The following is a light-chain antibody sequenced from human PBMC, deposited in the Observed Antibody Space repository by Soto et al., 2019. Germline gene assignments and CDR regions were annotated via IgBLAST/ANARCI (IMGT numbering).Light chain of an antibody. J-gene: IGKJ1*01. Sequence: EIVLTQSPGTLSLSPGERATLSCRASQSVSSSYLAWYQRKPGQAPRLLIYGASSRATGIPDRFSGSGSGTDFTITISRLAPEDFAVYYCQQYGSSPLTFGQGTQVEIK. V-gene: IGKV3-20*01. CDR2: GAS. CDR1: QSVSSSY. CDR3: QQYGSSPLT.